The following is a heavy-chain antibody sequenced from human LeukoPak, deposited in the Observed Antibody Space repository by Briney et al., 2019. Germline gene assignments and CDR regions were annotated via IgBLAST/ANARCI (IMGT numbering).Heavy chain of an antibody. CDR1: GGSISSYY. CDR2: IYYSGST. D-gene: IGHD4-17*01. Sequence: SETLSLTCTVSGGSISSYYWSWIRQPPGKGLEWIGYIYYSGSTNYNPSLKSRVTISVDTSKNQFSLKLSSVTAADTAVYYCARTYGDYYFDCWGQGTLVTVSS. J-gene: IGHJ4*02. V-gene: IGHV4-59*01. CDR3: ARTYGDYYFDC.